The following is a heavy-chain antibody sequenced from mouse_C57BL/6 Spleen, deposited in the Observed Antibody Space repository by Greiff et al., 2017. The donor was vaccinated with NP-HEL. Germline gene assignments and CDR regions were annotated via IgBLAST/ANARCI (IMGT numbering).Heavy chain of an antibody. CDR2: IDPENGDT. Sequence: EVQLQQSGAELVRPGASVKLSCTASGFNIKDDYMHWVKQRPEQGLEWIGWIDPENGDTEYASKFQGKATITADTSSNTAYLQLSSLTSEDTAVYYCTTTGAIDYWGQGTSVTVAS. J-gene: IGHJ4*01. V-gene: IGHV14-4*01. CDR1: GFNIKDDY. CDR3: TTTGAIDY.